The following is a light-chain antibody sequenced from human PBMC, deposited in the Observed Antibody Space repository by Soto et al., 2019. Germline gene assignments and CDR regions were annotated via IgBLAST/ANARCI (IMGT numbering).Light chain of an antibody. CDR1: SSDIGAGYD. V-gene: IGLV1-40*01. CDR3: QSYDSSLSGNV. J-gene: IGLJ1*01. CDR2: GKS. Sequence: QSVLTQPPSVSGAPGQRVTISCSESSSDIGAGYDVHWYQQLPGTAPKLLIYGKSKRPSGVPDRFSGSKSGTSASLAITGLQAEDEADYYCQSYDSSLSGNVFGTGTKLTVL.